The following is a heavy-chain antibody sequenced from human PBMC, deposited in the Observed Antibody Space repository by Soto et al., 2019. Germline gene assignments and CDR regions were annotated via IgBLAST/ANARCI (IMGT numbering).Heavy chain of an antibody. CDR2: ISYDGSNK. Sequence: QVQLVESGGGVVQPGRSLRLSCAASGFSFSSYGMHWVRQAPGKGLEWVAVISYDGSNKYYADSVKGRFTISRDNSKNTLYLQMHSLRAEDTAVYYCAKSDTAMVDYWGQGTLVTVSS. CDR3: AKSDTAMVDY. J-gene: IGHJ4*02. D-gene: IGHD5-18*01. CDR1: GFSFSSYG. V-gene: IGHV3-30*18.